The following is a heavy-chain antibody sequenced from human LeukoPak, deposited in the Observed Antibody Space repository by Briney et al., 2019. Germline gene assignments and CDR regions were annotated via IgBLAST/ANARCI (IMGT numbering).Heavy chain of an antibody. J-gene: IGHJ2*01. CDR2: IYYSGST. CDR3: AREAPYWYFDL. Sequence: SETLSLTCTVSGVSVSSGGYYWSWFRQPPGKGLEWIGYIYYSGSTNYSPSLKSRVTISRDTSKNQFSLKLSSLTAADTAVYYCAREAPYWYFDLWGRGTLVTVSS. V-gene: IGHV4-61*08. CDR1: GVSVSSGGYY.